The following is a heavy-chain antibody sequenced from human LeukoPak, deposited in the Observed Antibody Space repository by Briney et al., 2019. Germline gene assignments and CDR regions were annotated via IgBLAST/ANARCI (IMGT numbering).Heavy chain of an antibody. CDR3: AKEVYYYGSGLNDY. D-gene: IGHD3-10*01. J-gene: IGHJ4*02. CDR1: GFTFSDYY. CDR2: ISGSGGST. Sequence: AGGSLRLSCAASGFTFSDYYMSWIRQAPGKGLEWVSAISGSGGSTYYADSVKGRFTISRDNSKNTLYLQMNSLRAEDTAVYYCAKEVYYYGSGLNDYWGQGTLVTVSS. V-gene: IGHV3-23*01.